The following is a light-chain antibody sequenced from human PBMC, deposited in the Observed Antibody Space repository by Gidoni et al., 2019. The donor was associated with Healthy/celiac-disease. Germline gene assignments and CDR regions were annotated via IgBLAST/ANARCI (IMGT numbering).Light chain of an antibody. V-gene: IGKV3-20*01. Sequence: EIVLTQSPGTLSLSPGERATLSCRASQRVSSSYLAWYQQKPGQAPRLLIYGPSSRATGIPDRFIGSGSGTDFSLTISRLEPEDFAVYYCQQYGSSPRITFXXXTRLEIK. CDR2: GPS. J-gene: IGKJ5*01. CDR1: QRVSSSY. CDR3: QQYGSSPRIT.